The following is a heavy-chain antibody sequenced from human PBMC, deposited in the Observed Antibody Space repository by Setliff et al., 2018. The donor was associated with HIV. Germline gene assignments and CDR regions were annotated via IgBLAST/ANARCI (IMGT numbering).Heavy chain of an antibody. V-gene: IGHV4-34*01. CDR3: ARARSLITVRRSFDY. Sequence: SETLSLTCAVYGGSFSDQYWSWIRQPPGKGLEWIGEINHSGSTNYNSSLKSRVTISVDTSKNQFSLKLNSVTAADTAVYYCARARSLITVRRSFDYWGQGTLVTVSS. CDR1: GGSFSDQY. CDR2: INHSGST. D-gene: IGHD6-6*01. J-gene: IGHJ4*02.